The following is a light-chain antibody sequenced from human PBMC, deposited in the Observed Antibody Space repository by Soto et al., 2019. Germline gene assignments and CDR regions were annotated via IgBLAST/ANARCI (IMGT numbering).Light chain of an antibody. J-gene: IGKJ1*01. CDR3: QQYNDWPRT. V-gene: IGKV3-15*01. Sequence: IAMSKSPVTLYYSAQDTDTLHTWASQSVSSNLAWYQPKPGQAPRLLVCGASTRATGIPARFSGSGSGTEFTLTFISLQSEDFAVYYCQQYNDWPRTFGQGTKVDIK. CDR2: GAS. CDR1: QSVSSN.